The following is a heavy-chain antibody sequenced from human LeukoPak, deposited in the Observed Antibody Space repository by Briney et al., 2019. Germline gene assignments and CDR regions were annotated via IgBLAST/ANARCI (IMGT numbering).Heavy chain of an antibody. CDR2: INTNGSST. V-gene: IGHV3-64*01. D-gene: IGHD3-10*01. CDR1: GFTFSSYA. CDR3: ARSTRVSMIRGVIASCDAFDI. J-gene: IGHJ3*02. Sequence: PGGSLRLSCAASGFTFSSYAMHWVRQAPGKGLEYVSAINTNGSSTYHTNSVKDRFIISRDNSKNTLYLQMGSLRAEDMAVYYCARSTRVSMIRGVIASCDAFDIWGQGTMVTVSS.